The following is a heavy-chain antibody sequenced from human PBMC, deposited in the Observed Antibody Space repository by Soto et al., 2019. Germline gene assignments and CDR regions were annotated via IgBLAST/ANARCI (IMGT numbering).Heavy chain of an antibody. CDR2: ISSSSSTI. CDR3: ARDLHYDILTGSTWFDP. Sequence: EVQLVESGGGLVQPGGSLRLSCAASGFTFSSYSMNWVRQAPGKGLEWVSYISSSSSTIYYADSVKGRFTISRDNAKNSLYLPMNSLRAEDTAVYYCARDLHYDILTGSTWFDPWGQGTLVTVSS. D-gene: IGHD3-9*01. V-gene: IGHV3-48*01. J-gene: IGHJ5*02. CDR1: GFTFSSYS.